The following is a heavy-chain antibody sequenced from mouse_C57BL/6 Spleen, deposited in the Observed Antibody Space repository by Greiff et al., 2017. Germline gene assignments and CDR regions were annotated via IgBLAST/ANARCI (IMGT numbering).Heavy chain of an antibody. J-gene: IGHJ2*01. Sequence: QVQLQQSGAELMKPGASVKLSCKASGYTFTGYWIEWVKQRPGHGLEWIGEILPGSGSTNYNEKFKGKATFTADKSSNTAYLQLSSLTTEDSAIYCCARSCDGDDLYDFGCWGQGATVTVSS. CDR1: GYTFTGYW. CDR3: ARSCDGDDLYDFGC. V-gene: IGHV1-9*01. CDR2: ILPGSGST. D-gene: IGHD2-3*01.